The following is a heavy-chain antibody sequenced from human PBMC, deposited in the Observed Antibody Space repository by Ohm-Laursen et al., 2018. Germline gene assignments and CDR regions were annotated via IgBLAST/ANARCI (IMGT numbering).Heavy chain of an antibody. CDR1: GFTFSSYE. J-gene: IGHJ2*01. CDR2: ISSSGSTI. D-gene: IGHD4-17*01. Sequence: SLRLSCSASGFTFSSYEMNWVRQPPGKGLEWVSYISSSGSTIYHADSVKGRFTISRDNAKNSLYLQMNSLRAEDTALYYCARTTQYGEFIPWYFDLWGRGTLVTVSS. V-gene: IGHV3-48*03. CDR3: ARTTQYGEFIPWYFDL.